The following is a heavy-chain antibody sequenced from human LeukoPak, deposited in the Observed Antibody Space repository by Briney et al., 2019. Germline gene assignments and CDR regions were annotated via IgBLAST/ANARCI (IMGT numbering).Heavy chain of an antibody. J-gene: IGHJ6*02. Sequence: PSENLSLTCTVSGGSISSYHWSWIRQPPGKGLEWIGYIYYSGSTTYNPSLNSRVTISVDTSKNQFSLKLSSVTAADTAVYYCARHGGYYSGSGSSDGMDVWGQGTTVTVSS. CDR1: GGSISSYH. V-gene: IGHV4-59*08. D-gene: IGHD3-10*01. CDR2: IYYSGST. CDR3: ARHGGYYSGSGSSDGMDV.